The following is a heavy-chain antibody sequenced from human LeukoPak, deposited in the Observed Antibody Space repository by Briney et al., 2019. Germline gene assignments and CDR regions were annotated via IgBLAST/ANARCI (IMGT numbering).Heavy chain of an antibody. CDR2: ISYDGSNK. CDR3: ARLKLGYWYFDL. CDR1: GFPFSSYG. V-gene: IGHV3-30*03. D-gene: IGHD7-27*01. Sequence: GSLRLSFAASGFPFSSYGMHWVRPAPGKGLEWVAVISYDGSNKYYADSVKGRFAISRDNAKNSLYLHTHSLRAEDTAIYYCARLKLGYWYFDLWGRGTLLTVSS. J-gene: IGHJ2*01.